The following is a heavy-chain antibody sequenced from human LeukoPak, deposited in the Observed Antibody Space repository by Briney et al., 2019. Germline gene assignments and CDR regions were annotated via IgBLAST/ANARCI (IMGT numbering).Heavy chain of an antibody. J-gene: IGHJ6*03. Sequence: GGSLRLSCAASGFTFSSYAMSWVRQAPGKRLEWVSGISGSGDSTYYADSVKGRFTISRDNSKKTLYLQMNSLRAEDTAVYYCAKEPRYSSSNYYYYHMDVWGKGTTVTVPS. CDR1: GFTFSSYA. CDR2: ISGSGDST. V-gene: IGHV3-23*01. CDR3: AKEPRYSSSNYYYYHMDV. D-gene: IGHD6-19*01.